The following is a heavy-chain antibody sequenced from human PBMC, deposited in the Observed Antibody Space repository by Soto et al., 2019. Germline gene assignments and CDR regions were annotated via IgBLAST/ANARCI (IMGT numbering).Heavy chain of an antibody. D-gene: IGHD6-6*01. J-gene: IGHJ5*02. Sequence: QVQLVQSGGEVKKPGASVKVSCKASGYTFTRYYIHWVRQAPGQGPEWMGRINPDGGRTTYAQNCNGRVTMTRDTSASTVYMELSSLKFEATAMYYCAIGAYSSSSFPPFDPWGQGTLFTVSS. CDR1: GYTFTRYY. V-gene: IGHV1-46*01. CDR2: INPDGGRT. CDR3: AIGAYSSSSFPPFDP.